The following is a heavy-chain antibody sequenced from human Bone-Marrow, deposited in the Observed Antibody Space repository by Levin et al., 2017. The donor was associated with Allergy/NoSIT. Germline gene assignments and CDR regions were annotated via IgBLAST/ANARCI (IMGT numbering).Heavy chain of an antibody. CDR3: ASPIGGVAQMYYFEY. V-gene: IGHV3-48*03. Sequence: QAGGSLRLSCAASGFTFSDYEMNWVRQAPGKGLEWVSYISSNGRTRYYADSVKGRFTISRDNARNSLDLQMNSLRDEDTAVYYCASPIGGVAQMYYFEYWGQGALVTVSS. D-gene: IGHD3-10*01. J-gene: IGHJ4*02. CDR2: ISSNGRTR. CDR1: GFTFSDYE.